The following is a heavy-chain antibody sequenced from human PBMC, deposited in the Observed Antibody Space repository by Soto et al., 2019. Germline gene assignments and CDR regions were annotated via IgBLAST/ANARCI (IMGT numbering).Heavy chain of an antibody. CDR2: INHSGNT. CDR1: GGSFSGHD. Sequence: QVQLQQWGAGLLKPSETLSLSCAVYGGSFSGHDWSWIRQPPGKGLEWIGEINHSGNTNQNPSLKSRVSISVDTSKNQFSLRLGSVTAADTAVYYCARGAVQGGAPDKYYFDSWGQGTPVTVSS. J-gene: IGHJ4*02. D-gene: IGHD3-16*01. CDR3: ARGAVQGGAPDKYYFDS. V-gene: IGHV4-34*01.